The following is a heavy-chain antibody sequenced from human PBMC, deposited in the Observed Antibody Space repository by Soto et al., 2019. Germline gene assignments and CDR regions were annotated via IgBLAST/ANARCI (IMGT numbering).Heavy chain of an antibody. CDR1: GGSFSGYY. V-gene: IGHV4-34*01. Sequence: QVQLQQWGAGLLKPSETLSLTCAVYGGSFSGYYWSWIRQPPGKGLEWIGEINHSGSTNYNPSLKMRVTIGVDTFKIPFSLKRRSMTAAGTSVCYSVRACGSNVFDFWGQGALVTVSS. CDR3: VRACGSNVFDF. J-gene: IGHJ4*02. CDR2: INHSGST. D-gene: IGHD2-8*01.